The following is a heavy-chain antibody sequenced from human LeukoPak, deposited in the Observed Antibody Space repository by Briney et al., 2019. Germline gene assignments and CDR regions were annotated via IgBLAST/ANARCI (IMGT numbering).Heavy chain of an antibody. CDR2: ISSSSSTI. D-gene: IGHD6-13*01. CDR1: GVIFSSYR. J-gene: IGHJ4*02. V-gene: IGHV3-48*04. Sequence: GGSLRLSCAASGVIFSSYRMNWVRQAPGKGLEWVSYISSSSSTIYYADSVKGRFTISRDNAKNSLYLQMNSLRAEDTAVYYCAREQQLALDYWGQGTLVTVSS. CDR3: AREQQLALDY.